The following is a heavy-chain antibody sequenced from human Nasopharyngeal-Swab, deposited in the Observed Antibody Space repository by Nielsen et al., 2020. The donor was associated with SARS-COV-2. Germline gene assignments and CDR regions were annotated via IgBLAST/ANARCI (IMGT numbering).Heavy chain of an antibody. CDR3: ARHGVAEDY. CDR1: VYIFISYD. V-gene: IGHV1-18*01. D-gene: IGHD3-3*01. J-gene: IGHJ4*02. CDR2: IGAYNGNT. Sequence: SVNVSCKASVYIFISYDTCWVRQARGYGLEWMGWIGAYNGNTNYAQKFQDRVTMTTDTSTSTVYMELRSLRSDDTAVYYCARHGVAEDYWGQGTLVTVSS.